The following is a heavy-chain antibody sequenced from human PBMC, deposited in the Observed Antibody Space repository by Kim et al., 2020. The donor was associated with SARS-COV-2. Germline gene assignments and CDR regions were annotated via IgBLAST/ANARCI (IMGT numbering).Heavy chain of an antibody. CDR1: GFTFTDFY. J-gene: IGHJ5*02. V-gene: IGHV1-2*02. Sequence: ASVKVSCKASGFTFTDFYIHWVRQAPGQGLEWMGRVDTRNGDTRYVRKYQGRVSMTRDTSTTTAYMELNSLTSDDTAVYYCARGGPAHEFDPCGQGTLVT. CDR2: VDTRNGDT. CDR3: ARGGPAHEFDP.